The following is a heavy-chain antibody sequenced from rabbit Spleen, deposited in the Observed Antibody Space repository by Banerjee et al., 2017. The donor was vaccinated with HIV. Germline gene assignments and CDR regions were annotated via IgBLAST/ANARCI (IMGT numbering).Heavy chain of an antibody. CDR3: ARDAGTGDYIDVYFNL. CDR2: IDTSDGDT. Sequence: QEQLVESGGGLVQPGGSLTLTCTVSGFSFSSNWICWVRQAPGKGLEWIACIDTSDGDTDYANWPKGRFTISKASSTTVTLQMTSLTAADTATYFCARDAGTGDYIDVYFNLWGPGTLVTVS. CDR1: GFSFSSNW. J-gene: IGHJ4*01. D-gene: IGHD8-1*01. V-gene: IGHV1S45*01.